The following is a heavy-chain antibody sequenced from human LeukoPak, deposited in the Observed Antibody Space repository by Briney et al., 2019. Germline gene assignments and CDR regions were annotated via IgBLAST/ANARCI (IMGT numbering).Heavy chain of an antibody. CDR3: TREDY. J-gene: IGHJ4*02. Sequence: AASVEVSCKASGYTFTGNPILWVRQAPGQGLEWMGWIIPNSGATTYAQKFQGRVAMTRDTSISTAFMELSSLRSDDTAVYYCTREDYWGQGTPVTVSS. V-gene: IGHV1-2*02. CDR1: GYTFTGNP. CDR2: IIPNSGAT.